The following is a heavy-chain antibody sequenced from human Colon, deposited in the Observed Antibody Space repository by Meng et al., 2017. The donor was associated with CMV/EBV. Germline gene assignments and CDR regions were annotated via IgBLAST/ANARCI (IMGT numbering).Heavy chain of an antibody. J-gene: IGHJ6*02. CDR1: GYPFIDYY. CDR2: SNPNSGGT. Sequence: ESLKVSCKASGYPFIDYYMHWVRQAPGPGLEWMGCSNPNSGGTNYAQNFQGRVAMTRDTSVSTAYMELSSLRSDDSAIYYCARDRCSSTSCYPPYGMDVWGQGTTVTVSS. CDR3: ARDRCSSTSCYPPYGMDV. D-gene: IGHD2-2*01. V-gene: IGHV1-2*02.